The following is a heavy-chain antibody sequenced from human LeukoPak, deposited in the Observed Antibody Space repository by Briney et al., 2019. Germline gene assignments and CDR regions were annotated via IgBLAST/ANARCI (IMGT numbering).Heavy chain of an antibody. D-gene: IGHD2-2*02. V-gene: IGHV4-30-4*08. Sequence: SQTLSLTCTVSGGSISSGDYYCSWIRQPPRKGLEWIGYIYYSGSTYYNPSLKSRVTISVDTSKKQFSLKLSSVTAADTAVYYCARECSTSCYTGDYWGQGTLVTVSS. CDR1: GGSISSGDYY. CDR2: IYYSGST. CDR3: ARECSTSCYTGDY. J-gene: IGHJ4*02.